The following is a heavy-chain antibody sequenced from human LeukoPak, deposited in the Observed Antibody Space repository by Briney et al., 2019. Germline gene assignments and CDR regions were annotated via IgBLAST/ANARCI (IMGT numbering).Heavy chain of an antibody. CDR1: GFTFSSYA. D-gene: IGHD3-3*01. Sequence: GGSLRLSCAASGFTFSSYAMSWVHQAPGKGLEWVSAISGSGGSTYYADSVKGRFTISRDNSKNTLYLQMNSLRAEDTAVYYCARGTIFGVKYYFDYWGQGTLVTVSS. CDR2: ISGSGGST. CDR3: ARGTIFGVKYYFDY. V-gene: IGHV3-23*01. J-gene: IGHJ4*02.